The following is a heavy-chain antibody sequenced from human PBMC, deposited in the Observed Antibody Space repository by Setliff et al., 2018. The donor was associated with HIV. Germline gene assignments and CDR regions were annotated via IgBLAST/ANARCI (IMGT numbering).Heavy chain of an antibody. CDR2: IYYSGST. CDR3: AREIYGGNSRPFDY. Sequence: PSETLSLTCTVSGGSISSYYWSWIRQPPGKGLEWIGYIYYSGSTNYNPSLKSRVTISVDTSKNQLSLELNSVTAADTAMYFCAREIYGGNSRPFDYWGQGTLVTVSS. CDR1: GGSISSYY. D-gene: IGHD4-17*01. V-gene: IGHV4-59*01. J-gene: IGHJ4*02.